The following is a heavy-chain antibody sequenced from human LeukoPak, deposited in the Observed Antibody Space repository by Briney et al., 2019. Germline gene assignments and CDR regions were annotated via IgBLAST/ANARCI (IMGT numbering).Heavy chain of an antibody. J-gene: IGHJ5*02. CDR1: GGSISSGGYY. Sequence: SQTLSLTCTVSGGSISSGGYYWSWIRQHPGKGLEWIGYIYYSGSTYYNPSLKSRVTISVDTSKNQFSLKLSSVTAADTAVYYCARGVSGSYRWFDPWGQGTLVTVSS. CDR2: IYYSGST. CDR3: ARGVSGSYRWFDP. V-gene: IGHV4-31*03. D-gene: IGHD3-10*01.